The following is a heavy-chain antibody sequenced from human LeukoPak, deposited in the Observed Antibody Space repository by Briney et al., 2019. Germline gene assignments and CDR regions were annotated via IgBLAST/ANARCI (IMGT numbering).Heavy chain of an antibody. Sequence: PGGSLRPSCAASGFTFSSYSMNWVRQAPGKGLEWVSSISSSSSYIYYADSVKGRFTISRDNSKNTLYVQMNSLRAEDTAVYYCARGSGWETLDYWGQGTLVTVSS. CDR2: ISSSSSYI. D-gene: IGHD6-19*01. V-gene: IGHV3-21*01. J-gene: IGHJ4*02. CDR3: ARGSGWETLDY. CDR1: GFTFSSYS.